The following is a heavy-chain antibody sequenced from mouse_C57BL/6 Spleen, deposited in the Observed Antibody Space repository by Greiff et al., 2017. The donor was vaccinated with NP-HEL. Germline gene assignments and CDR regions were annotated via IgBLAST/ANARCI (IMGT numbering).Heavy chain of an antibody. CDR2: INPNYGTP. D-gene: IGHD1-1*01. CDR1: GYSFTDYN. J-gene: IGHJ2*01. CDR3: ARLDTTGFYYFDD. Sequence: EVQLQQSGPELVKPGASVKISCKASGYSFTDYNMNWVKQSHGKSLEWIGVINPNYGTPSYNQKFKGKATLTVDQSSSTAYMQLTSLTSEDSAVYYGARLDTTGFYYFDDWGQGTTLTVSS. V-gene: IGHV1-39*01.